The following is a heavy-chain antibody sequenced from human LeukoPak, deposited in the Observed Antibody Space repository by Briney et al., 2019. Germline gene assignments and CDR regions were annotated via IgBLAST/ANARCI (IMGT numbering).Heavy chain of an antibody. CDR1: GFTFSNYA. V-gene: IGHV3-30-3*01. Sequence: GGSLRLSCAVSGFTFSNYAMHWVRRAPGKGLEWVAVLSYDGSNKYYADSVKGRFTISRDNSKDTLYLQMNSLRAEDTAVYYCARAGGPYYYYYMDVWGTGTTVTVSS. CDR2: LSYDGSNK. J-gene: IGHJ6*03. CDR3: ARAGGPYYYYYMDV. D-gene: IGHD3-16*01.